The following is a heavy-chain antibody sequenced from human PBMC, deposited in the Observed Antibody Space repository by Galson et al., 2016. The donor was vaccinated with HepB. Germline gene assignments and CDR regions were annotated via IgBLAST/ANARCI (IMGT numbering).Heavy chain of an antibody. CDR1: GFSVSNNY. CDR2: IYSGGGT. Sequence: CAASGFSVSNNYMTRARQAPGKGLEWVSLIYSGGGTSFADSVKGRFTISRDNSKNTLYLQMNSLRAEDTAVYYCARGGASDASGYWGQGTLVTVSS. D-gene: IGHD2-21*02. V-gene: IGHV3-53*01. J-gene: IGHJ4*02. CDR3: ARGGASDASGY.